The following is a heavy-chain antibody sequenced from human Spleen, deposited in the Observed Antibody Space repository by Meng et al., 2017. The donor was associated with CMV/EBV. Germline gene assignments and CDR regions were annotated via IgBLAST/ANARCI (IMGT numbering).Heavy chain of an antibody. Sequence: ASVKVSCKASGYTFTGYYMHWVRQAPGQGLEWMGWINPSSGGTNYAQKFQGRVTMTRDTSISTAYMELSRLRSDDTAVYYCARDTVTTGTDYWGQGTLVTVSS. CDR1: GYTFTGYY. J-gene: IGHJ4*02. CDR2: INPSSGGT. CDR3: ARDTVTTGTDY. V-gene: IGHV1-2*02. D-gene: IGHD4-17*01.